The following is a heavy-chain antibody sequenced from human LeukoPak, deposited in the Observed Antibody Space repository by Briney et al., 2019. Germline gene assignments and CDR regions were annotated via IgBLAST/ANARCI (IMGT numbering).Heavy chain of an antibody. Sequence: PSETLSLTCTVSGGSISSSSYYWGWIRQPPGKGLEWIGSIYYSGSTYYNPSLKSRVTISVDMSKNQFSLKLSSVTAADTAVYYCARGGNCSGGSCYSDRGWFDPWGQGTLVTVSS. V-gene: IGHV4-39*07. CDR3: ARGGNCSGGSCYSDRGWFDP. D-gene: IGHD2-15*01. CDR2: IYYSGST. J-gene: IGHJ5*02. CDR1: GGSISSSSYY.